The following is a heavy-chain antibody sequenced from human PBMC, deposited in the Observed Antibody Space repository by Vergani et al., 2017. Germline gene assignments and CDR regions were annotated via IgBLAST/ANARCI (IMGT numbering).Heavy chain of an antibody. CDR3: ARASVAGASHLDY. CDR1: GGTFSSYA. V-gene: IGHV1-18*01. CDR2: LSVYNGHT. Sequence: QVQLVQSGAEVKKPGSSVKVSCKASGGTFSSYAISWVRQAPGQGLEWVGWLSVYNGHTNYAQKLQDRVTLTTDTLTSTAYMELRTLRSDDTAFYYCARASVAGASHLDYWGQGDRVTVSS. J-gene: IGHJ4*02. D-gene: IGHD6-19*01.